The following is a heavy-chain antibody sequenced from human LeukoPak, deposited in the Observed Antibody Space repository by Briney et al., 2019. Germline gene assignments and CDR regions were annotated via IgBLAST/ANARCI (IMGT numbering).Heavy chain of an antibody. V-gene: IGHV4-34*01. Sequence: SETLSLTCAVYGGSFSGYYWSWIRQPPGKGLEWIGEINHSGSTNYNPSLKSRVTISVDTSKNQFSLKLSSVTAADTAVYYCRVGSSWTRDYWGQGTLVTVSS. J-gene: IGHJ4*02. CDR2: INHSGST. CDR3: RVGSSWTRDY. CDR1: GGSFSGYY. D-gene: IGHD6-13*01.